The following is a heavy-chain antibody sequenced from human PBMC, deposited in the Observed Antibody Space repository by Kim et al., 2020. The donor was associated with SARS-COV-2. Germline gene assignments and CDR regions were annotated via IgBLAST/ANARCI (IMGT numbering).Heavy chain of an antibody. CDR2: T. J-gene: IGHJ4*02. Sequence: TNYNPSLKSRVTISVDTSKNQFSLKLSSVTAADTAVYYCARELRVRGIDYWGQGTLVTVSS. D-gene: IGHD3-10*01. V-gene: IGHV4-59*01. CDR3: ARELRVRGIDY.